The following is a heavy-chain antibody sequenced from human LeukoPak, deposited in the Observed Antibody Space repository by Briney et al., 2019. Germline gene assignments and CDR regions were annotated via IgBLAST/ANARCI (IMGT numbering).Heavy chain of an antibody. J-gene: IGHJ4*02. CDR2: ISGSTTYT. D-gene: IGHD6-13*01. CDR1: GFTFSSYS. CDR3: ARLGSIAAAGTPDY. Sequence: GGSLRLSCAASGFTFSSYSMNWVRQAPGKGLEWVSYISGSTTYTTYADSVKGRFTISRDNAKNSLYLQMNSLRGEDTAVYYCARLGSIAAAGTPDYWGQGTLVTVSS. V-gene: IGHV3-21*05.